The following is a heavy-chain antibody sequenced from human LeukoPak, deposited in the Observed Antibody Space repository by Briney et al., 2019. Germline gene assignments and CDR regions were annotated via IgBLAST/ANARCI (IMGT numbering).Heavy chain of an antibody. V-gene: IGHV1-46*01. CDR1: GYTFTSYY. J-gene: IGHJ1*01. D-gene: IGHD6-19*01. CDR3: ARGGPVAATHKYFQY. CDR2: INPSGGST. Sequence: AASVKVSCKASGYTFTSYYMHWVRQAPGQGLEWMGIINPSGGSTSYAQKFQGRVTMTRDTSTSTVYMELSSLRSEDTAIYYCARGGPVAATHKYFQYWGQGTLVTVSS.